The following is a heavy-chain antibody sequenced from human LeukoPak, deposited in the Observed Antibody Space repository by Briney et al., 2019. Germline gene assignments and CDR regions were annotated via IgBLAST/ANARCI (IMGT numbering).Heavy chain of an antibody. CDR1: GFTFDDYA. D-gene: IGHD1-26*01. CDR3: ARVGGSWELIL. Sequence: PGRSLRLSCTTSGFTFDDYAMHWVRQVPGKGLEWVSGITWNSVNIVYADSVRGRFTISRDNAKNSLYLQMNSLRGEDTAVYFCARVGGSWELILWGQGTLVTVS. V-gene: IGHV3-9*01. J-gene: IGHJ4*02. CDR2: ITWNSVNI.